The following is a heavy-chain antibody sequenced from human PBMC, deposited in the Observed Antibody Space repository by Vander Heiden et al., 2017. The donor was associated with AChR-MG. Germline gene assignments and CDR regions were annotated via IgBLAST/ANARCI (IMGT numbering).Heavy chain of an antibody. CDR3: AKDQSTATIYGMDV. Sequence: QVQLQESRPGVVKPSQPLPLTCTVPGGSISSYYWSWIRQPAGKGLEGIGRLYTSGSKNYNPSLKSRVTMSVDTSKSQFSLKLSSVTAADTAVYYCAKDQSTATIYGMDVWGQGTTVTVSS. CDR1: GGSISSYY. J-gene: IGHJ6*02. V-gene: IGHV4-4*07. D-gene: IGHD2-15*01. CDR2: LYTSGSK.